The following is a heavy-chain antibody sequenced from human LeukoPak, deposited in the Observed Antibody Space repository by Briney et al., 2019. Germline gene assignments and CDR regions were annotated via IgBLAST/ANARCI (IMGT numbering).Heavy chain of an antibody. J-gene: IGHJ3*02. CDR2: IYYSGST. D-gene: IGHD2-2*01. Sequence: SETLSLTCTVSGGSISSHYWSWIRQPPGKGLEWIGYIYYSGSTNYNPSLKSRVTISVDTSKNHFSLKLSSVTAADTAVYYCARDQGGYCSSTSCASDIWGQGTMVTVSS. CDR3: ARDQGGYCSSTSCASDI. V-gene: IGHV4-59*11. CDR1: GGSISSHY.